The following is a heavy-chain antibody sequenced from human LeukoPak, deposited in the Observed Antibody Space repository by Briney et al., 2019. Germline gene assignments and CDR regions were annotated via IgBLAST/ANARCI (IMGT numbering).Heavy chain of an antibody. V-gene: IGHV3-23*01. CDR1: GFTFSSYA. D-gene: IGHD5-18*01. CDR2: ISGSGGST. CDR3: GGATAMDLIFYY. J-gene: IGHJ4*02. Sequence: SGVSLRLSCAAAGFTFSSYAMSWVRQAPGKGLEWVSAISGSGGSTYYADSVKGRFTISRDNSKNTLYLQMNSLRAEDTAVYYCGGATAMDLIFYYWAQGTLVTVSS.